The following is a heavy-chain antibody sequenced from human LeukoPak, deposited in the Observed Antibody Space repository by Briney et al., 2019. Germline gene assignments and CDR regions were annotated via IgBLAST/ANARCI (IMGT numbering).Heavy chain of an antibody. V-gene: IGHV4-34*01. J-gene: IGHJ4*02. CDR2: INHSGST. CDR1: GGSFSGYY. D-gene: IGHD5-12*01. CDR3: ARGRSPVDIVATIKGPKTYYFDY. Sequence: SETLSLTCAVYGGSFSGYYWSWIRQPPGKGLEWIGEINHSGSTNYNPSLKSRVTISVDTSKNQFSLKLSSVTAADTAVYYCARGRSPVDIVATIKGPKTYYFDYWGQGTLVTVSS.